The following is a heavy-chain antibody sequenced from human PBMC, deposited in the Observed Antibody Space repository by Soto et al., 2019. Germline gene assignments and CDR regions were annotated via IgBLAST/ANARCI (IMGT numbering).Heavy chain of an antibody. CDR1: GFTFSSYA. CDR2: ISGSGGST. Sequence: EVQLLESGGGLVQPGGSLRLSCAASGFTFSSYAMSWVRQAPGKGLECVSVISGSGGSTYSADSVKGRFTISRDNSKNTLYLQMNSLRDEDTAVYYCATRTVGWYFDLWGRGTLVTVSS. CDR3: ATRTVGWYFDL. D-gene: IGHD4-17*01. V-gene: IGHV3-23*01. J-gene: IGHJ2*01.